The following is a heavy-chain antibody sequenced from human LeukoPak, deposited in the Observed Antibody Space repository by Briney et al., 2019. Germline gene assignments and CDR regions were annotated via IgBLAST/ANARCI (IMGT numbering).Heavy chain of an antibody. CDR1: GFTFSNAW. CDR2: IKSKSDGGTT. V-gene: IGHV3-15*01. J-gene: IGHJ5*02. CDR3: TTGYCSGGSCYDR. Sequence: PGGSLRLSCAASGFTFSNAWMNWVRQAPGKGLEWVGRIKSKSDGGTTDYAAPVKGRFTISRDDSKNTLYLQMNSLKTEDTAVYYCTTGYCSGGSCYDRWGQGTLVTVSS. D-gene: IGHD2-15*01.